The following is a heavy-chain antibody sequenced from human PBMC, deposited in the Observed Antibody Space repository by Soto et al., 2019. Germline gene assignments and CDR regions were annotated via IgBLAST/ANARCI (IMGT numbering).Heavy chain of an antibody. J-gene: IGHJ6*02. V-gene: IGHV1-69*01. D-gene: IGHD3-22*01. CDR2: IIPIFGTA. CDR3: ARVAGDYYDSSGYAYYYYGMDV. Sequence: QVQLVQSGAEVKKPGSSVKVSCKASGGTFSSYAISWVRQAPGQGLEWMGGIIPIFGTANYAQKFQGRVTIAADESTRTAYMELSSLRSEDTAVYYCARVAGDYYDSSGYAYYYYGMDVWGQGTTVTVSS. CDR1: GGTFSSYA.